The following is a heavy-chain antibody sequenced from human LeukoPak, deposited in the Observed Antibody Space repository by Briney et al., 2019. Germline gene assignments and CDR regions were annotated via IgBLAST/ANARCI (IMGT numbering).Heavy chain of an antibody. D-gene: IGHD3-10*01. J-gene: IGHJ3*02. Sequence: PGGSLRLSCAASGFTFSSYSMNWVRQAPGKGLEWVSSISSSSSYIYYADSVKGRFTISRDSAKNSLYLQVNSLRAEDTAVYYCAREYGELLQNDAFDIWGQGTMVTVSS. V-gene: IGHV3-21*01. CDR3: AREYGELLQNDAFDI. CDR1: GFTFSSYS. CDR2: ISSSSSYI.